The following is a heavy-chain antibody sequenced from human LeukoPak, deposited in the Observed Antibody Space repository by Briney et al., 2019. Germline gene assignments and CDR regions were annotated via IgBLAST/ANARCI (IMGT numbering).Heavy chain of an antibody. J-gene: IGHJ6*03. CDR1: GGSIRSTSYY. V-gene: IGHV4-39*02. CDR2: IYYSGST. CDR3: ARLVRETTVTYYFYYYMDV. Sequence: PSETLSLTCTVSGGSIRSTSYYWGWIRQPPGKGLEWIGSIYYSGSTYYNPSLKSRVTISVDTSKNHFSLNLSSVTATDSAVYYCARLVRETTVTYYFYYYMDVWGKGTTVTVSS. D-gene: IGHD4-17*01.